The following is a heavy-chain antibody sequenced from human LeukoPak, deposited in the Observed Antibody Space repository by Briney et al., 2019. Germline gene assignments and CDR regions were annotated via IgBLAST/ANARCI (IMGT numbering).Heavy chain of an antibody. D-gene: IGHD3-22*01. CDR2: IYYSGST. V-gene: IGHV4-31*03. J-gene: IGHJ4*02. CDR3: ARDGMIVGTFDY. Sequence: SETLSLTCTVSGGSISSGGYYWSWIRQHPGKGPEWIGYIYYSGSTYYNPSLKSRVTISVDTSKNQFSLKLSSVTAADTAVYYCARDGMIVGTFDYWGQGTLVTVSS. CDR1: GGSISSGGYY.